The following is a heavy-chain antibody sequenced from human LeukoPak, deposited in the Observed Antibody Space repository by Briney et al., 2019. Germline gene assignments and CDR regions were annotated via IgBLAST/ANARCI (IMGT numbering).Heavy chain of an antibody. CDR1: GYTFTGYY. CDR3: ARDYSGYDGMDV. Sequence: GASVKVSCKASGYTFTGYYMHWVRQAPGQGLEWMGWINPNSGGTNYAQKFQGRVTMTTDTSTSTAYMELRSLRSDDTAVYYCARDYSGYDGMDVWGKGTTVTVSS. V-gene: IGHV1-2*02. D-gene: IGHD1-26*01. CDR2: INPNSGGT. J-gene: IGHJ6*04.